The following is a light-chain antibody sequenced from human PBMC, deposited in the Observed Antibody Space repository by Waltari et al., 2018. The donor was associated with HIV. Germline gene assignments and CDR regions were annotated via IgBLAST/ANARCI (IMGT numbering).Light chain of an antibody. V-gene: IGLV1-47*01. J-gene: IGLJ1*01. CDR3: AAWDDSLSGYV. CDR2: RNN. Sequence: QSVLTQPPSASGTPGQRVTISCSGSSSNIGSNYVYWYQQLPGTAPKLLIFRNNQRPSGVPDRFSGSKSGTAASRASSGLRSEDEAEYYCAAWDDSLSGYVFGTGTKVTVL. CDR1: SSNIGSNY.